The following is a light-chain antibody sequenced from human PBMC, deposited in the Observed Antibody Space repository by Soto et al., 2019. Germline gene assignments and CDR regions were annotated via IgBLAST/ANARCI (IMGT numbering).Light chain of an antibody. CDR3: HQYFRSPLT. J-gene: IGKJ4*01. CDR2: WAT. Sequence: DIQMTQSPSSVSASVGDRVTITCRASQDISTWLAWYQQKPGQPPKLLIYWATTRESGVPDRFSGSGSGTDFTLTVSGLQAEDVAIYYCHQYFRSPLTFGGGTKVEIK. V-gene: IGKV4-1*01. CDR1: QDISTW.